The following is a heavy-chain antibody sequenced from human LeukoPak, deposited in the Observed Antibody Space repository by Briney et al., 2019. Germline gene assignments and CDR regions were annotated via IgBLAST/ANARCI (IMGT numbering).Heavy chain of an antibody. J-gene: IGHJ6*03. Sequence: GGSLRLSCAASGFTFSSYWMHWVRQAPGKGRVGVSRINSDGSSTIYADSVKGRFTISRDNAKNTLYLQMNSLRAEDTAVYYCARGGYSYGSYYYMDVWGKGTTVTVSS. D-gene: IGHD5-18*01. CDR3: ARGGYSYGSYYYMDV. CDR1: GFTFSSYW. CDR2: INSDGSST. V-gene: IGHV3-74*01.